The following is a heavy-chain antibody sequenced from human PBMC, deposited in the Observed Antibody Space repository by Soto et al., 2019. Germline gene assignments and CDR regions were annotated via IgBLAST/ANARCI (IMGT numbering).Heavy chain of an antibody. CDR3: ARHDYGSGSYYYYYYGMDV. J-gene: IGHJ6*02. Sequence: GESRKISCKGSGYSFTSYWIGWVRQMPGKGLEWMGIIYPGDSDTRYSPSFQGQVTISADKSISTAYLQWSSLKASDTAMYYCARHDYGSGSYYYYYYGMDVWGQGTTVTVSS. V-gene: IGHV5-51*01. D-gene: IGHD3-10*01. CDR1: GYSFTSYW. CDR2: IYPGDSDT.